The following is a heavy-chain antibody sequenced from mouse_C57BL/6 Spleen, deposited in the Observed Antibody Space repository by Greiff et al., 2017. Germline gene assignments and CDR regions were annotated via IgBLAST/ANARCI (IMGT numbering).Heavy chain of an antibody. D-gene: IGHD2-3*01. J-gene: IGHJ4*01. CDR2: SRNKANDYTT. V-gene: IGHV7-1*01. CDR1: GFTFSDFY. Sequence: EVKLMESGGGLVQSGRSLRLSCATSGFTFSDFYMEWVRQAPGKGLEWIAASRNKANDYTTEYSASVKGRFIVSRDTSQSILYLQMNALRAEDTAIYYCARGDGYDAMDYWGQGTSVTVSS. CDR3: ARGDGYDAMDY.